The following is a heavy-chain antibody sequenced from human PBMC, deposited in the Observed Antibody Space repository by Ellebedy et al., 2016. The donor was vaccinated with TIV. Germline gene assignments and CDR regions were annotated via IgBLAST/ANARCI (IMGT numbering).Heavy chain of an antibody. CDR3: AGGSQFDP. J-gene: IGHJ5*02. V-gene: IGHV1-8*01. CDR1: GYIFTSYD. Sequence: AASVKVSCKASGYIFTSYDINWVRQATGQGLEWMGWMNPNNGNTEYAQKFQGRVTMTRNTSISTAYMELSSLRAEDTAVYYCAGGSQFDPWGQGTLVTVSS. CDR2: MNPNNGNT.